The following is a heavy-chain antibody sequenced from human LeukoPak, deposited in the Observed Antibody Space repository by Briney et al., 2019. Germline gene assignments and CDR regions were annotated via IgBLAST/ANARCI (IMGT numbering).Heavy chain of an antibody. CDR3: LAITMVRGPTGNWFDP. CDR2: ISYDGSNK. V-gene: IGHV3-30*04. D-gene: IGHD3-10*01. Sequence: GGSLRLSCAASGFTFSSYAMHWVRQAPGKGLEWVAVISYDGSNKYYADSVKGRFTISRDNSKNTLYLQMNSLRAEDTAVYYCLAITMVRGPTGNWFDPWGQGTLVTVSS. J-gene: IGHJ5*02. CDR1: GFTFSSYA.